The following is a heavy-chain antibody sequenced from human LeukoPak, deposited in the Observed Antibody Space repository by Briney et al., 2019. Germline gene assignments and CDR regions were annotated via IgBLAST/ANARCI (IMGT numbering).Heavy chain of an antibody. CDR2: INHSGST. CDR3: ARLGAMNSSQRDAFDI. Sequence: PSETLSLTCAVYGGSFSGYYWSWIRQPPGKGLEWIGEINHSGSTNYNPSLKSRVTISVDTSKNQFSLKLSSVTAADTAVYYCARLGAMNSSQRDAFDIWGQGTMVTVSS. CDR1: GGSFSGYY. D-gene: IGHD2/OR15-2a*01. J-gene: IGHJ3*02. V-gene: IGHV4-34*01.